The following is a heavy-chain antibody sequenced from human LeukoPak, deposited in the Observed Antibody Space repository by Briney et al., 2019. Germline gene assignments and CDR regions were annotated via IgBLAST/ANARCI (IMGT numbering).Heavy chain of an antibody. CDR1: GGSISSYY. CDR3: ARLYSSSLGRVFDY. Sequence: PSETLCLTCTVSGGSISSYYWSWIRQPPGQGLEWIGYIYYSGSTNYSPSLKSRVTISVDTSKNQFSLKLSSVTAADTAVYYCARLYSSSLGRVFDYWDLGTLVTVSS. D-gene: IGHD6-13*01. CDR2: IYYSGST. V-gene: IGHV4-59*01. J-gene: IGHJ4*02.